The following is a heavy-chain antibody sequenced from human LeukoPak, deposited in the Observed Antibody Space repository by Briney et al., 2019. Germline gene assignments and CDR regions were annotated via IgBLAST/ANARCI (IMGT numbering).Heavy chain of an antibody. D-gene: IGHD3-22*01. V-gene: IGHV1-24*01. CDR1: GYTLTELS. Sequence: ASVKLSRKVSGYTLTELSMHWVRQAPGKGLEWMGGFDPEDGETIYAQKFQGRVTMTEDTSTDTAYMELSSLRSEDTAVYYCAAKGRDSSGKDDAFDIWGQGTMVTVSS. J-gene: IGHJ3*02. CDR3: AAKGRDSSGKDDAFDI. CDR2: FDPEDGET.